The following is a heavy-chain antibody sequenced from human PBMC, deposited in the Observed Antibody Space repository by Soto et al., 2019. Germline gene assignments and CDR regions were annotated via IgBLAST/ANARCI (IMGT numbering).Heavy chain of an antibody. J-gene: IGHJ6*02. Sequence: SETLSLTCTVSGGSISSSSYYWGWIRQPPGKGLEWIGSIYYSGSTYYNPSLKSRVTISVDTSKNQFSLKLSSVTAADTAVYYCARGAGYYYYYGMDVWGQGTTVTVSS. V-gene: IGHV4-39*07. CDR1: GGSISSSSYY. CDR3: ARGAGYYYYYGMDV. CDR2: IYYSGST.